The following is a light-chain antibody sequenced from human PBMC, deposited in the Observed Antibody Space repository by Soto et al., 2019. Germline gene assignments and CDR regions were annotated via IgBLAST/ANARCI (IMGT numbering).Light chain of an antibody. CDR3: QQYGNSPVT. CDR1: QSVSSSY. CDR2: GAS. Sequence: EIVLMQFPGTLSLSPGERATLYCRASQSVSSSYLAWYQQKPGQAPRLLIYGASSRAIGIPDRFSGSGSGTDFTLTISRLEPEDFAVYYCQQYGNSPVTFGGGTSVEFK. J-gene: IGKJ4*01. V-gene: IGKV3-20*01.